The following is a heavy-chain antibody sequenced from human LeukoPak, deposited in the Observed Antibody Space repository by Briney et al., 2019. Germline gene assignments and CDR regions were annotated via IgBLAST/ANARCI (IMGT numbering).Heavy chain of an antibody. J-gene: IGHJ5*02. D-gene: IGHD5-18*01. CDR2: INPNSGGT. Sequence: ASVKVSCKASGYTFTGYYMHWVRQAPGQGLEWMGWINPNSGGTNYAQKFQGRVTMTRDTSISTAYMELSRVRSDDTAVYYCAREGAVDTAMVDNWFDPWGQGTLVTVSS. CDR1: GYTFTGYY. V-gene: IGHV1-2*02. CDR3: AREGAVDTAMVDNWFDP.